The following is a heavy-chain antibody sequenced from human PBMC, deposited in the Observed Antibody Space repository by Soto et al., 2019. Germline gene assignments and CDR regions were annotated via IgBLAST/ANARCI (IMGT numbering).Heavy chain of an antibody. V-gene: IGHV3-73*02. J-gene: IGHJ1*01. CDR2: IRSKANDYAT. D-gene: IGHD2-15*01. CDR3: TGGYCTGGTCYSGYFQH. Sequence: EVQLVQSGGGLVQPGGSLKLSCAASGFTFSGSTVHWVRQASGEGLQWVGRIRSKANDYATTYIASVESRFTISRDDSRNRAYLQMSDLKTEDTAVYYCTGGYCTGGTCYSGYFQHWGQGALVTVFS. CDR1: GFTFSGST.